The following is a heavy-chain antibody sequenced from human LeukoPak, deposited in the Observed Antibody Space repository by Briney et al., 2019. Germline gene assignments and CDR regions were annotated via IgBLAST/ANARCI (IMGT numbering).Heavy chain of an antibody. V-gene: IGHV3-23*01. Sequence: GGSLRLACAAYGFTSSAFAMSWVRRTPGKGLEWVSGISGSGDNTLYGDSVKGRFTISRHNSKNTLYLEMNNLRAEDTAIYYGAKMKGHPLPKYYMDVWGQGTTVTVSS. J-gene: IGHJ6*01. CDR1: GFTSSAFA. D-gene: IGHD1-26*01. CDR3: AKMKGHPLPKYYMDV. CDR2: ISGSGDNT.